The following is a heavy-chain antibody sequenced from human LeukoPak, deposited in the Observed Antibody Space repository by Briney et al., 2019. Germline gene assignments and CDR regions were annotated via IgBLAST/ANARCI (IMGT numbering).Heavy chain of an antibody. CDR2: ISSSSSLI. D-gene: IGHD1-14*01. CDR1: GFTFSTHN. J-gene: IGHJ6*03. V-gene: IGHV3-48*01. CDR3: ASGMRAMDV. Sequence: GGSLRLSCAASGFTFSTHNMIWVRQAPGKGLEWISYISSSSSLIYYADSVEGRFTISRDNAKNSLYLHMSSLRAEDTAVYYCASGMRAMDVWGKGTTVTVSS.